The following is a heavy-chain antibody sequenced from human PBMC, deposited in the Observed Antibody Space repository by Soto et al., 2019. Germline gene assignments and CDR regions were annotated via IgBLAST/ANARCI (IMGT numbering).Heavy chain of an antibody. Sequence: SETLSLTCTVFGGSISSYYWSWIRQPPGKGLEWIGYIYYSGSTNYNPSLKSRVTISVDTSKNQFSLKLSSVTAADTAVYYCARLSAADYYKTPAAFKIWGQGTMVPGS. CDR3: ARLSAADYYKTPAAFKI. CDR1: GGSISSYY. D-gene: IGHD1-26*01. V-gene: IGHV4-59*01. CDR2: IYYSGST. J-gene: IGHJ3*02.